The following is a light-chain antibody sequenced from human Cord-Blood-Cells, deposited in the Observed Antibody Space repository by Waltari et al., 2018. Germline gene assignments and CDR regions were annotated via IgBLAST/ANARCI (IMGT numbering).Light chain of an antibody. Sequence: SALTQPASVSGSPGQSTTLSCTGTSRDVGSYNLVSWYQQHPGKAPKLRIYEGSKRPSGVSNRFSGSKSGNTASLTISGLQAEDEADYYCCSYAGSSTWVFGGGTKLTVL. J-gene: IGLJ3*02. CDR3: CSYAGSSTWV. CDR1: SRDVGSYNL. V-gene: IGLV2-23*01. CDR2: EGS.